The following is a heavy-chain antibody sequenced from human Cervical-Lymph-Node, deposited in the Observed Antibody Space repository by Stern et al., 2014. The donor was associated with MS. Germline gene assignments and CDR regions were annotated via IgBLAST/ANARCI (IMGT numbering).Heavy chain of an antibody. Sequence: VQLVQSGAEVQKPGASVKVSCQASGYTFTSYYMHWVRQAPGQGLEWMGIINPSGGSTSYAQKFQGRVTMTRDTSTSTVYMELSSLRSEDTAVYYCASQSPIAVADYYGMDVWGQGTTVTVSS. D-gene: IGHD6-19*01. CDR2: INPSGGST. CDR3: ASQSPIAVADYYGMDV. CDR1: GYTFTSYY. V-gene: IGHV1-46*01. J-gene: IGHJ6*02.